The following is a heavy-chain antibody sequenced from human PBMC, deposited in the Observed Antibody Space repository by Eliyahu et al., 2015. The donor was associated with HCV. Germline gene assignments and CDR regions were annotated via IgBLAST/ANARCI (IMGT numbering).Heavy chain of an antibody. J-gene: IGHJ4*02. CDR3: ARDLTTGWTGGAFDY. Sequence: QVQLVESGGGVVQPGTSLRLSCAASGFAFRTYGMHXVRQAPGKGLEWVAVIWYDGTSKYYADSVKGRFTTSRDNSNNTLYLQMNSLRAEDTAVYYCARDLTTGWTGGAFDYWGQGTLVTVSS. CDR2: IWYDGTSK. V-gene: IGHV3-33*01. CDR1: GFAFRTYG. D-gene: IGHD1-1*01.